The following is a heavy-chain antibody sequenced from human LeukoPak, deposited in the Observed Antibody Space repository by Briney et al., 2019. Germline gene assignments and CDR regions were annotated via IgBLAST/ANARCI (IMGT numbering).Heavy chain of an antibody. Sequence: SQTLSLTCTVSGYSISGGYYWGWIRQPPGKGLEWIGTIYHGGSTYYNPSLESRVTISLDTSKNHFSLNLTSVTAADTAMYYCARVAERTWLPYDAAFDIWGLGTMVTVSS. V-gene: IGHV4-38-2*02. CDR1: GYSISGGYY. CDR2: IYHGGST. CDR3: ARVAERTWLPYDAAFDI. D-gene: IGHD3-9*01. J-gene: IGHJ3*02.